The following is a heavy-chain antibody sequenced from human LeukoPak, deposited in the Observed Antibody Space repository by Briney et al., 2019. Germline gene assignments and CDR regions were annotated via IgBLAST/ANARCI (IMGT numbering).Heavy chain of an antibody. D-gene: IGHD6-6*01. Sequence: ASVKVSCKASGYTFTSYDINWVRQATGQGLEWTGGMNPNSGNTGYAQKFQGRVTMTRSTSISPAYMELSNLRSDDTAVYYCAREPSLHGSSSYNYWGQGTLVTVSS. CDR2: MNPNSGNT. J-gene: IGHJ4*02. CDR3: AREPSLHGSSSYNY. V-gene: IGHV1-8*01. CDR1: GYTFTSYD.